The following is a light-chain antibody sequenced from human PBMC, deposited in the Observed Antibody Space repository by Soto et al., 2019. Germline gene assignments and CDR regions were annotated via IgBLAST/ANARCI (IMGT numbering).Light chain of an antibody. V-gene: IGKV3-20*01. Sequence: EIGLTQSPGTLSLSPGERATLSCRASQSVSSSYLAWYQQKPGQAPRLLSYGASNRATGIPDRFSGSGAAADFTLTISRREPEDFAVYLCQQYGSSPPWTFGQGTKVEIK. J-gene: IGKJ1*01. CDR2: GAS. CDR1: QSVSSSY. CDR3: QQYGSSPPWT.